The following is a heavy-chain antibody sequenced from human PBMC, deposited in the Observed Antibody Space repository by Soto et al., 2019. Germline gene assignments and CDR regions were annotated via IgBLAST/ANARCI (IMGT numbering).Heavy chain of an antibody. CDR3: ATEQEDFWSGEGSRYFDY. V-gene: IGHV1-46*01. CDR1: GYTFTSYY. D-gene: IGHD3-3*01. J-gene: IGHJ4*02. CDR2: INPSGGST. Sequence: GASVKVSCKASGYTFTSYYMHWVRQAPGQGLEWMGIINPSGGSTSYAQKFQGRVTMTRDTSTSTVYMEQSSLRSEATAVYYCATEQEDFWSGEGSRYFDYWGQGTLVNVSS.